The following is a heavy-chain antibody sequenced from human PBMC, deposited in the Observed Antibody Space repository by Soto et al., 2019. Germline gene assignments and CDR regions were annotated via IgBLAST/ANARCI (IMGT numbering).Heavy chain of an antibody. CDR1: GYTFTSYG. J-gene: IGHJ6*03. Sequence: ASVKVSCKASGYTFTSYGISWVRQAPGQGLEWMGWISAYNGNTNYAQKLQGRVTMTTDTSTSTAYMELSSLRSEDTAVYYCASSDTILEWNTTTYYYYYMDVWGKGTTVTVSS. CDR3: ASSDTILEWNTTTYYYYYMDV. CDR2: ISAYNGNT. D-gene: IGHD3-3*01. V-gene: IGHV1-18*01.